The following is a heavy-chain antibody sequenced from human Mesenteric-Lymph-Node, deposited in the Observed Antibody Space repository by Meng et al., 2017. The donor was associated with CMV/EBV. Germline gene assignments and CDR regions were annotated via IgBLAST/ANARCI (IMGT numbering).Heavy chain of an antibody. V-gene: IGHV4-34*01. Sequence: SETLSLTCAVYGGSFSDYYWSWIRQPPGEGLEWIGEVNHSGSTNYNPSLKSRVTISVDTSKNQFSLKLSSVTAADTAVYYCAREQWGYSSSWYDYWGQGTLVTVSS. D-gene: IGHD6-13*01. CDR3: AREQWGYSSSWYDY. CDR1: GGSFSDYY. J-gene: IGHJ4*02. CDR2: VNHSGST.